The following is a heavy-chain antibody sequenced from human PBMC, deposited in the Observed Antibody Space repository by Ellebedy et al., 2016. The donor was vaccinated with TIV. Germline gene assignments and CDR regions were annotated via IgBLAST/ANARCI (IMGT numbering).Heavy chain of an antibody. D-gene: IGHD3-16*01. J-gene: IGHJ6*02. V-gene: IGHV3-73*01. CDR3: TRLGDPVKYGMDV. Sequence: GESLKISXAASGFTFSDSAIHWVRQASGKGLEWVGRIRSKVNSYATAYAASVKGRVTISIDESKNTAYLQMNSLETEDTAVYYCTRLGDPVKYGMDVWGQGTTVTVSS. CDR2: IRSKVNSYAT. CDR1: GFTFSDSA.